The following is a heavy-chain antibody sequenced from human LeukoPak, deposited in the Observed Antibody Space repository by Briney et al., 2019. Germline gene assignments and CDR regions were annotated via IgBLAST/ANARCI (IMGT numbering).Heavy chain of an antibody. CDR3: AREKGSSGFDY. J-gene: IGHJ4*02. Sequence: PGRSLRLSCAASGFTFSSYAMHWVRQAPGKGLEWVAVISYDGSNKYYADSVKGRFTISRDNSKNSLYLQMNSLRAEDTAVYYCAREKGSSGFDYWGQGTLVTVSS. CDR2: ISYDGSNK. D-gene: IGHD3-22*01. CDR1: GFTFSSYA. V-gene: IGHV3-30-3*01.